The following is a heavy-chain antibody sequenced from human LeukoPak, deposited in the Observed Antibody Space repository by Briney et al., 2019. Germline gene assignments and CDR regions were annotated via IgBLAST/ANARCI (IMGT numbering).Heavy chain of an antibody. Sequence: SETLSLTCAVYGGSFSGYYWSWIRQPPGKGLEWIGEINHSGSTNYNPSLKSRVTISVDTSKNQFSLKLSSVTAADTAVYYCARQGSVGVPMDYWGQGTLVTVSS. D-gene: IGHD3-3*01. V-gene: IGHV4-34*01. CDR3: ARQGSVGVPMDY. CDR1: GGSFSGYY. J-gene: IGHJ4*02. CDR2: INHSGST.